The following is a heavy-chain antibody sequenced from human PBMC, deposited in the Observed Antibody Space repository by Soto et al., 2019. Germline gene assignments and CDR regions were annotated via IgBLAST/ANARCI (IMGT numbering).Heavy chain of an antibody. J-gene: IGHJ4*02. CDR2: IRGDGTRT. CDR3: ASGTLTSIDMVDY. D-gene: IGHD2-21*01. V-gene: IGHV3-74*01. CDR1: GFTFSTYW. Sequence: EVQLVESGGALVQPGGSLRLSCAASGFTFSTYWMHWVRQGPGKGLVWVSRIRGDGTRTNYADSVRGRCTVSRDNAKNTLYLQINSLTAEDTAVYYCASGTLTSIDMVDYWGQGTLVTVSS.